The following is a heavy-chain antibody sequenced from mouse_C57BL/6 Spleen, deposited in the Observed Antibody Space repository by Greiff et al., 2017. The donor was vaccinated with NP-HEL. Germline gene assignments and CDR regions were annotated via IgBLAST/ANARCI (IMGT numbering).Heavy chain of an antibody. CDR3: ARGITTVVAHWYFDV. V-gene: IGHV3-1*01. CDR2: ISYSGST. Sequence: VQLKESGPGMVKPSQSLSLTCTVTGYSITSGYDWHWIRHFPGNKLEWMGYISYSGSTNYNPSLKSRISITHDTSKNHFFLKLNSVTTEDTATYYCARGITTVVAHWYFDVWGTGTTVTVSS. J-gene: IGHJ1*03. CDR1: GYSITSGYD. D-gene: IGHD1-1*01.